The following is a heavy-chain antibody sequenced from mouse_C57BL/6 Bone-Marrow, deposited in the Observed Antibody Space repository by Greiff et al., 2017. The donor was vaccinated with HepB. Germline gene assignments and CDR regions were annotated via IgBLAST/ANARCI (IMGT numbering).Heavy chain of an antibody. D-gene: IGHD1-1*01. CDR2: IYPGNSDT. CDR1: GYTFTSYW. CDR3: TRYYGSSPSWFAY. V-gene: IGHV1-5*01. J-gene: IGHJ3*01. Sequence: SGTVLARPGASVKMSCKTSGYTFTSYWMHWVKQRPGQGLEWIGAIYPGNSDTSYNQKFKGKAKLTAVTSASTAYMELSSLTNEDSAVYYCTRYYGSSPSWFAYWGQGTLVTVSA.